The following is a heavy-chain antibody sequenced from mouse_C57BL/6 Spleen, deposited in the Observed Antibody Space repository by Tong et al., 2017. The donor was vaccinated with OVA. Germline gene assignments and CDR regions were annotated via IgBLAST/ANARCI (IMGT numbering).Heavy chain of an antibody. J-gene: IGHJ3*01. Sequence: EVQLQESVAELVRPGASVKLSCTASGFNIKKTYMHWVKQRPEQGLEWIGRIDPANGNTKYAPKFQGKATITADTSSNTAYLQLSSLTSEDTAIYYCARGPTWFAYWGQGTLVTVSA. V-gene: IGHV14-3*01. CDR1: GFNIKKTY. CDR3: ARGPTWFAY. D-gene: IGHD3-3*01. CDR2: IDPANGNT.